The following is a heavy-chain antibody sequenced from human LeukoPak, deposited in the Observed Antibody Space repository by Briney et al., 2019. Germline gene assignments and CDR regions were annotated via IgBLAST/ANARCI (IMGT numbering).Heavy chain of an antibody. CDR3: ARGDDYGDYEAY. V-gene: IGHV4-59*01. CDR2: IYYSGST. J-gene: IGHJ4*02. D-gene: IGHD4-17*01. Sequence: SETLSLTCTVSGGSISGSYWSWIRQPPGKGLEWIGYIYYSGSTNYNPSLKSRVTISVDTSKNQFSLKLSSVTAADTAVYYCARGDDYGDYEAYWGQGTLVTVSS. CDR1: GGSISGSY.